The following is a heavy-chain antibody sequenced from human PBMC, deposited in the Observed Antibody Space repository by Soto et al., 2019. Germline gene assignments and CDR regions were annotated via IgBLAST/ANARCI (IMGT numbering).Heavy chain of an antibody. CDR1: GFSFGDYA. D-gene: IGHD3-3*01. CDR3: VRGSFGYYGP. Sequence: GGSLRLSCTTSGFSFGDYAMTWVRQAPGKGLEWVGFIRNPGYGGTTEYATSVKGRFIISRDDSMSSAYLQLNSLKVDDSAVYYCVRGSFGYYGPWGQGTLVTVSS. J-gene: IGHJ5*02. V-gene: IGHV3-49*04. CDR2: IRNPGYGGTT.